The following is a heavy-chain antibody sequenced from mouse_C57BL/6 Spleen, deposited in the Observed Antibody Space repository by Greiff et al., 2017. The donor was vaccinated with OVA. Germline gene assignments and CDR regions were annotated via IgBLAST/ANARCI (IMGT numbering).Heavy chain of an antibody. CDR3: AREGVGRRYFDY. CDR2: IYPGDGDT. J-gene: IGHJ2*01. D-gene: IGHD4-1*01. Sequence: QVQLKQSGAELVKPGASVKISCKASGYAVSSYWMNWVKQRPGKGLEWMGQIYPGDGDTNYNGKFKGKATLTADKSSSTAYMQLSSLTSEDSAVYFCAREGVGRRYFDYWGQGTTLTVSS. CDR1: GYAVSSYW. V-gene: IGHV1-80*01.